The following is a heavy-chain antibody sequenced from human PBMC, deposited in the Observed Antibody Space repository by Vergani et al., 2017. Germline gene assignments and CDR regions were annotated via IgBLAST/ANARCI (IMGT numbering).Heavy chain of an antibody. Sequence: QVQLVESGGGLVKPGGSLRLSCAASGFTFSDYSMSWIRQAPGKGLEWVSYISSSSSYTNYADSAKGRFTISRDNTKNTLYLQMNSLRAEDTAVYYCAGGLVLSDYWGQGTLVTVS. CDR1: GFTFSDYS. D-gene: IGHD3-16*01. CDR2: ISSSSSYT. V-gene: IGHV3-11*06. J-gene: IGHJ4*02. CDR3: AGGLVLSDY.